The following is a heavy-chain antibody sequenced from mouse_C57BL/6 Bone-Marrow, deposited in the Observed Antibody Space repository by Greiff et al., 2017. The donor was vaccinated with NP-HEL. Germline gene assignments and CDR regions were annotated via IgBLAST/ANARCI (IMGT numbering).Heavy chain of an antibody. V-gene: IGHV1-53*01. CDR2: INPSNGGT. J-gene: IGHJ2*01. CDR3: ARSRNGNSYVY. CDR1: GYTFTSYW. D-gene: IGHD1-1*01. Sequence: QVQLQQPGTELVKPGASVKLSCKASGYTFTSYWMHWVKQRPGQGLEWIGNINPSNGGTNYNEKFKSKATLTVDKSSSKAYLQLSSLTYADTAVFYCARSRNGNSYVYWGQGTTLTVSS.